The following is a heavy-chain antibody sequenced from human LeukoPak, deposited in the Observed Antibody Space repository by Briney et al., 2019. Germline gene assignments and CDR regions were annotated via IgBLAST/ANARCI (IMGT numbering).Heavy chain of an antibody. V-gene: IGHV1-69*13. D-gene: IGHD2-2*01. J-gene: IGHJ6*03. CDR3: ARGYDNLNYNMDV. CDR1: GGTFSNSP. Sequence: GASVKVSCKASGGTFSNSPICWVRQAPGQGLEWMGGIIPTFGTPHYSQKFQGRVTITADESTNTAFMELSSLRSDDTAIYFCARGYDNLNYNMDVWGRGTTVTVSS. CDR2: IIPTFGTP.